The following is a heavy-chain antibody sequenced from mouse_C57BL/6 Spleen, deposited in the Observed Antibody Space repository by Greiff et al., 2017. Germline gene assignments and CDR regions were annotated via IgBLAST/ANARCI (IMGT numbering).Heavy chain of an antibody. Sequence: QVQLQQPGAELVRPGSSVKLSCKASGYTFTSYWMHWVKPRPIQGLAWIGNIDPSDSETHYNQKFKDKATLTVDKSSSTAYMQLSSLTSEDSAVYYCARSTTVVATPIGVAYWGQGTLVTVSA. CDR2: IDPSDSET. CDR1: GYTFTSYW. J-gene: IGHJ3*01. D-gene: IGHD1-1*01. CDR3: ARSTTVVATPIGVAY. V-gene: IGHV1-52*01.